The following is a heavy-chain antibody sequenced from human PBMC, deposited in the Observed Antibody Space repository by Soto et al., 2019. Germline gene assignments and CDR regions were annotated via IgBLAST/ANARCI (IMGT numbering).Heavy chain of an antibody. Sequence: GGSLRLSCAASGFTFSSYAMSWVRQAPGKGLEWVSAISGSGGSTYYADSVKGRFTISRDNSKNTLYLQMNSLRAEDTAVYYCAKDGPVYVGATTYRGAFDIWGQGTMVTVSS. D-gene: IGHD1-26*01. CDR2: ISGSGGST. V-gene: IGHV3-23*01. J-gene: IGHJ3*02. CDR3: AKDGPVYVGATTYRGAFDI. CDR1: GFTFSSYA.